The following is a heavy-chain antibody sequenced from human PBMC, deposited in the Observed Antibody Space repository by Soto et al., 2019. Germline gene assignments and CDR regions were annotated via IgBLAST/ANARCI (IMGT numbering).Heavy chain of an antibody. CDR3: AKNPGYNSGWYSIDY. J-gene: IGHJ4*02. Sequence: QVQLVESGGGVVQPGRSLRLSCAASGFTFSNYGMHWVRQAPGKGLEWVAVISYDGSNKYYADSVKGRFTISRDNSKNTLYVQMNSLRVEDTAMYYCAKNPGYNSGWYSIDYWGQGTLVTVSS. CDR1: GFTFSNYG. CDR2: ISYDGSNK. V-gene: IGHV3-30*18. D-gene: IGHD6-19*01.